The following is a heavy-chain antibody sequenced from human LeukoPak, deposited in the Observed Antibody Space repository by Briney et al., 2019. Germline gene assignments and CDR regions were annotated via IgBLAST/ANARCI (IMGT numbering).Heavy chain of an antibody. CDR1: GVTFSSYE. D-gene: IGHD6-19*01. CDR3: ARDTYMWQWLVLGAGYYYGMDV. J-gene: IGHJ6*02. Sequence: GGSLRLSCAASGVTFSSYEMNWVRQAPGKGLEWVSYISHGGTNIYYADSVNGRFTISRDNAKNSLYLQMSSLRAEDTAVYYCARDTYMWQWLVLGAGYYYGMDVWGQGTTVTVSS. CDR2: ISHGGTNI. V-gene: IGHV3-48*03.